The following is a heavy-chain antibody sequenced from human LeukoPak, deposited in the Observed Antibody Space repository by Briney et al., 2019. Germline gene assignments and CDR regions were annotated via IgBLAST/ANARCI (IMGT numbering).Heavy chain of an antibody. J-gene: IGHJ4*02. Sequence: GASVKVSCKTSGYTFSDYGISWVRQAPGQGLEWMGWISPYNGNTSLAQKFQGRVTMTTDTSTSTAYMELRSLRSDDTAMYYCARGGQDGKLDYWGQGTLVTVSS. CDR2: ISPYNGNT. CDR3: ARGGQDGKLDY. D-gene: IGHD5-24*01. V-gene: IGHV1-18*04. CDR1: GYTFSDYG.